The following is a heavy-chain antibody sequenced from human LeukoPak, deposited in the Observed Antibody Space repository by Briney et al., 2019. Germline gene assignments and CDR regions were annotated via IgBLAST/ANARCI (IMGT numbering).Heavy chain of an antibody. J-gene: IGHJ5*02. D-gene: IGHD3-3*01. CDR3: ARGYDFWSGYVPYNWFDP. V-gene: IGHV4-31*03. CDR2: IYYSGST. CDR1: GGSISSGGYY. Sequence: SETLSLTCTVSGGSISSGGYYWSWIRQHPGKGLEWIGYIYYSGSTYYNPSLKSRVTISVDTSKNQFSLKLSSVTAADTAVYYCARGYDFWSGYVPYNWFDPWGQGTPVTVSS.